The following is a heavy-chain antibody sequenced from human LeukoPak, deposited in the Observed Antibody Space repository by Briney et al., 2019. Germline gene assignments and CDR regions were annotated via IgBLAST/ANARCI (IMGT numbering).Heavy chain of an antibody. J-gene: IGHJ4*02. V-gene: IGHV3-30*18. D-gene: IGHD6-13*01. CDR1: EFTFSTYG. CDR3: AKDRYSGLNTIDY. CDR2: ISYDGSYK. Sequence: PERSLRLSCAASEFTFSTYGMHWVRPAPGKGLEWMAVISYDGSYKFYADSVKGRFTISRDNSKSTLYLQMNSLRAEDTAVYYCAKDRYSGLNTIDYWGQGTLVTVSS.